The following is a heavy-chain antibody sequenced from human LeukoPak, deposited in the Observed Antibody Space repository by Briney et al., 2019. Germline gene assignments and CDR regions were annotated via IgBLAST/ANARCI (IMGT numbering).Heavy chain of an antibody. Sequence: SETLSLTCTVSAVSISSYYWSWLRQPPGKGLEWIGYIYYSGSTNYNPSLKSRVTISVDTSKNQFSLKLSSVTAADTAVYYCAGRYSSSWRMNYYYYGMDVWGQGTTVTVSS. CDR2: IYYSGST. CDR3: AGRYSSSWRMNYYYYGMDV. D-gene: IGHD6-13*01. J-gene: IGHJ6*02. V-gene: IGHV4-59*08. CDR1: AVSISSYY.